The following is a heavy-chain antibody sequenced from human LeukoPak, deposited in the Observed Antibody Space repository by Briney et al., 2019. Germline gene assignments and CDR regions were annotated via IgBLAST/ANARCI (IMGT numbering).Heavy chain of an antibody. CDR2: INPSGGST. V-gene: IGHV1-46*01. CDR3: ARGAGSYYFDY. J-gene: IGHJ4*02. CDR1: GFTFTSYY. D-gene: IGHD3-10*01. Sequence: PGGSLRLSCAASGFTFTSYYMHWVRQAPGQGLEWMGIINPSGGSTSYVQKFQGRVTMTRDTSTRTVYMELSSLRSEDTAVYYCARGAGSYYFDYWGQGTLVTVSS.